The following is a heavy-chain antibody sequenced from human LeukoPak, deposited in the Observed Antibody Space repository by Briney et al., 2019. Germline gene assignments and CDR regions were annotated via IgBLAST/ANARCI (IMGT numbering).Heavy chain of an antibody. CDR1: GLIFDDYT. D-gene: IGHD6-19*01. V-gene: IGHV3-43*01. Sequence: GGSLRLSCAASGLIFDDYTMHWVRQAPGKGLEWVSLISRNGAVTKYADSVRGRFTVSRDNSKNSLYLQMNSLRTEDTALYYCAKDIASRSSSGWYGLASDYWGQGTLVTVSS. J-gene: IGHJ4*02. CDR3: AKDIASRSSSGWYGLASDY. CDR2: ISRNGAVT.